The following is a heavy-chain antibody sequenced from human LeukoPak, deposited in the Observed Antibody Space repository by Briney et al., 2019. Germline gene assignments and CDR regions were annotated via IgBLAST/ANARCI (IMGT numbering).Heavy chain of an antibody. V-gene: IGHV4-61*09. Sequence: PSQTVSLTCTVSGGSISSGSYYWSWIRQPAGKGLEWIGHIYTSGSTNYNPSLKSRVTISVDTSKNQFSLKLSSVTAADTAVYYCASLGGNSHFDYWGQGTLVTVSS. D-gene: IGHD4-23*01. CDR1: GGSISSGSYY. CDR3: ASLGGNSHFDY. CDR2: IYTSGST. J-gene: IGHJ4*02.